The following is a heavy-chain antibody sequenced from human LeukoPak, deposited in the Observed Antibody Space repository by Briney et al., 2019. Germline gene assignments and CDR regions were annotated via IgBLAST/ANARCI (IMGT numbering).Heavy chain of an antibody. CDR2: INHSGST. J-gene: IGHJ4*02. Sequence: PSETLSLTCAVYGGSFSGYYWCWICQPPGKGLEWIGEINHSGSTNYNPSLKSRVTISVDTSKNQFSLKLSSVTAADTAVYYCARGRRWSYYFDYWGQGTLVTVSS. CDR3: ARGRRWSYYFDY. CDR1: GGSFSGYY. V-gene: IGHV4-34*01. D-gene: IGHD1-26*01.